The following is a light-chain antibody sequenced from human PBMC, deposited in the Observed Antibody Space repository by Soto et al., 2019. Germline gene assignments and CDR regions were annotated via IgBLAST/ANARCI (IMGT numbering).Light chain of an antibody. J-gene: IGLJ2*01. Sequence: SALTQPASVSGSPGQSITISCTGTSSDVGGYNYVSWYQQHPGTAPKLMIYDVSNRPSGVSNRFSGSKSGNTASLPISELQAEDEADYYCSSYTSISTHVVFGGAT. V-gene: IGLV2-14*01. CDR1: SSDVGGYNY. CDR2: DVS. CDR3: SSYTSISTHVV.